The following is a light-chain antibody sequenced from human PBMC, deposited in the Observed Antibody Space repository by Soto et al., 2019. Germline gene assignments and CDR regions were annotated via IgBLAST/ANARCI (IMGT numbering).Light chain of an antibody. V-gene: IGKV1-39*01. CDR1: QHISNY. CDR3: QQSYSTPWT. J-gene: IGKJ1*01. CDR2: AAS. Sequence: DIQMTQSPSSLSASVGDRVTITCRASQHISNYLNWYQQKPGKAPKLLIYAASSLQSGVPSRLSGSGSGTDFTLAISSLQPEDFATYYCQQSYSTPWTFGQGTKVEI.